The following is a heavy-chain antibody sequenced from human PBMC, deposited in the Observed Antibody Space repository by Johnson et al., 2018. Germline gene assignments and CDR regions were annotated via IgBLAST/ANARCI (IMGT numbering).Heavy chain of an antibody. V-gene: IGHV3-21*04. Sequence: VQLVQSGGGLFQPGGSLRLSCAASGFTFSRYSMNWVRQAPGKGLEWVSSISSRGSYLYYADSMKGRFTISRDNAKNSLYLQMNSLRAEDTAVYSCARERRDGDNTNSDAFDIWGQGTMVTVSS. CDR2: ISSRGSYL. CDR3: ARERRDGDNTNSDAFDI. J-gene: IGHJ3*02. CDR1: GFTFSRYS. D-gene: IGHD5-24*01.